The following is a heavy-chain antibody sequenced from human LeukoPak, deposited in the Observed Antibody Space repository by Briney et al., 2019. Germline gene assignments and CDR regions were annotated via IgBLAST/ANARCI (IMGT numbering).Heavy chain of an antibody. Sequence: ESGPTLLKPTQTLTLTCTFSGFSLSTRGVGVGWIRQPPGKALEWLALIYWNDDKRYSPSLKSRLTITKDTSKNQVVLTMTNMDPVDTATYYCAHRRGYYDSTGYYSGHFDYWGQGTLVTVSS. D-gene: IGHD3-22*01. CDR3: AHRRGYYDSTGYYSGHFDY. CDR2: IYWNDDK. V-gene: IGHV2-5*01. J-gene: IGHJ4*02. CDR1: GFSLSTRGVG.